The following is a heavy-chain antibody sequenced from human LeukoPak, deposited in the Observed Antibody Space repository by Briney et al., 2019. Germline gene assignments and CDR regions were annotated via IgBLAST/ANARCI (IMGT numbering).Heavy chain of an antibody. CDR1: QFTFSNYD. V-gene: IGHV3-23*03. CDR3: AKRGSGRYFDY. Sequence: GGSLRLSCAASQFTFSNYDMSWVRQAPGRGLEWVSVVNSGGSSTSYADSVKGRFTISRDNSGNTVYLQMNSLRAEDTAVYYCAKRGSGRYFDYWGQGTLVTVSS. J-gene: IGHJ4*02. D-gene: IGHD5-12*01. CDR2: VNSGGSST.